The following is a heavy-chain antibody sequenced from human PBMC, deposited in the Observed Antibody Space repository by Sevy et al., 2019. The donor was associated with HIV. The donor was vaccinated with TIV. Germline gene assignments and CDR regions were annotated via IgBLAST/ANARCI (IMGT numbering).Heavy chain of an antibody. Sequence: GVSLRLSCAASGFAFTNYYAMHWVRQAPGKGLEWVALISFDESDKYYADSVKGRFTISRDNFKNTLYLQMNSLTTEDTAVYYCARPRANYVDNYFFYAMDVWGQGTTVTVSS. CDR3: ARPRANYVDNYFFYAMDV. V-gene: IGHV3-30-3*01. CDR2: ISFDESDK. J-gene: IGHJ6*02. CDR1: GFAFTNYYA. D-gene: IGHD4-17*01.